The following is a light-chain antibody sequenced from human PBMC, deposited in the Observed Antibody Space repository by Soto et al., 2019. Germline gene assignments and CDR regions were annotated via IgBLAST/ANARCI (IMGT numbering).Light chain of an antibody. J-gene: IGKJ5*01. Sequence: EIVMTQSPGTLSVSPGERATLSCRASQGVGSNLAWYQQRPGQAPRLLIYAASTRATDIPARFTGRGSGTEFTLTISSVQPEDFATYFCQQSYMDPITFGQGTQLEI. CDR1: QGVGSN. CDR3: QQSYMDPIT. CDR2: AAS. V-gene: IGKV3-15*01.